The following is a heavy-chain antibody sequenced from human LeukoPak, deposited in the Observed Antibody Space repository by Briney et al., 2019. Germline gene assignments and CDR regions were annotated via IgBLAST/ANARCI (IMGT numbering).Heavy chain of an antibody. CDR1: GFTFSSYS. V-gene: IGHV3-48*04. Sequence: GGSLRLSCAASGFTFSSYSMNWVRQAPGKGLEWVSYISSSSSTIYYADSVKGRFTISRDNAKNSLYLQMNSLRAEDTAVYYCARDQSSVAGTTYNWFDPWGQGTLVTVSS. CDR3: ARDQSSVAGTTYNWFDP. D-gene: IGHD6-19*01. J-gene: IGHJ5*02. CDR2: ISSSSSTI.